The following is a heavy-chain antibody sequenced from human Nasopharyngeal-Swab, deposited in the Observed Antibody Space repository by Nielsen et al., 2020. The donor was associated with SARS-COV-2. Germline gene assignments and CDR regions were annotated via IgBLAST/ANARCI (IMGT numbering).Heavy chain of an antibody. CDR3: AREGIVGATDLSFDY. J-gene: IGHJ4*02. CDR1: GFTFSSYG. CDR2: ISYDGSNK. V-gene: IGHV3-30*03. D-gene: IGHD1-26*01. Sequence: GGSLRLSCAASGFTFSSYGMHWVRQAPGKGLEWVAVISYDGSNKYYADSVKGRFTISRDNSKNTLYLQMNSLRAEDTAVYYCAREGIVGATDLSFDYRGQGTLVTVSS.